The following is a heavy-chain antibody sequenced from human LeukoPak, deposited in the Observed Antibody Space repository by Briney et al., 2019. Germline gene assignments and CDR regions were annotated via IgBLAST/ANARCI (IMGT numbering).Heavy chain of an antibody. V-gene: IGHV3-20*04. CDR1: GFTFDDYG. CDR3: ARRGPGYCSSTSCHFDY. CDR2: INWNGGDT. Sequence: GGSLRLSCAASGFTFDDYGMSWVRQAPGKGLEWVSGINWNGGDTGYADSVKGRFTISGDNAKNSLYLQMNSLRAEDTALYYCARRGPGYCSSTSCHFDYWGQGTLVTVSS. D-gene: IGHD2-2*01. J-gene: IGHJ4*02.